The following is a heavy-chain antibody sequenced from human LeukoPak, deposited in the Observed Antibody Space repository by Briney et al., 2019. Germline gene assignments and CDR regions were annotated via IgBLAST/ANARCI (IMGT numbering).Heavy chain of an antibody. CDR3: ARGRYMDV. J-gene: IGHJ6*03. V-gene: IGHV1-8*02. Sequence: ASVKVSCKASGYIFIDYEINWVRRAPGQGLEWMGWMNPKSGDTGYEQKFQGRVTITRDSSISTVYMELSSLGSEDTALYYCARGRYMDVWGKGTMVTVSS. CDR1: GYIFIDYE. CDR2: MNPKSGDT.